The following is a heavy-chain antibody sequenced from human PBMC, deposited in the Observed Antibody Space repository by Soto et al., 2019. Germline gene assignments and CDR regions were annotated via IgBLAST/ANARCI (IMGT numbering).Heavy chain of an antibody. CDR2: ITPFNGNT. J-gene: IGHJ5*02. CDR1: GYTFTYRY. D-gene: IGHD6-13*01. Sequence: QMQLVQSGAEVKKTGSSVKVSCKASGYTFTYRYLHWVRQAPGQALEWMGWITPFNGNTNYAQKFQDRVTITRDRSMSTAYMELSSLRSEDTAMYYCAIGAAAGTWGFDPWGQGTLVTVSS. CDR3: AIGAAAGTWGFDP. V-gene: IGHV1-45*02.